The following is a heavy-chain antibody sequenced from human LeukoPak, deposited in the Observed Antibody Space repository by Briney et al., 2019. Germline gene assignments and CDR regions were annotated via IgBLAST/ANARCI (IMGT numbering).Heavy chain of an antibody. CDR1: GGSFSGYY. J-gene: IGHJ5*02. V-gene: IGHV4-34*01. CDR2: INHSGST. D-gene: IGHD2-15*01. Sequence: SETLSLTCAVYGGSFSGYYWSWIRQPPGKGLEWIGEINHSGSTNYNPSLKSRVTISVDTSKNQFSLKLSSVTAADTAVYYCARNRILGGGVPPIWFDPWGQGTLVTVSS. CDR3: ARNRILGGGVPPIWFDP.